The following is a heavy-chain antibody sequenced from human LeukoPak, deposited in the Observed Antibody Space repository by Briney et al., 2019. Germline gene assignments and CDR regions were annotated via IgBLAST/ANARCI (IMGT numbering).Heavy chain of an antibody. D-gene: IGHD3-10*01. Sequence: GGSLRLSYAASGFNFSSYATHWVRQAPGKGLEYVSAISSNGGSTYYANSVKGRFTISRDNSKHTLYLQMGSLRAADMAVYYCAKTIRGVGYHMDVWGKGTTVTVSS. CDR3: AKTIRGVGYHMDV. J-gene: IGHJ6*04. CDR1: GFNFSSYA. V-gene: IGHV3-64*01. CDR2: ISSNGGST.